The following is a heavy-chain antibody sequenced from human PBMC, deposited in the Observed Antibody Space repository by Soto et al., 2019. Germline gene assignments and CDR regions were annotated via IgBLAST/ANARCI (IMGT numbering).Heavy chain of an antibody. J-gene: IGHJ5*02. Sequence: QVQLQESGPGLVKPSQTLSLTCTVSGGSISSGGYYWSWIRQHPGKGLEWIGYIYYSGSTYYNPSLKRRVPISVDTSKNQFPLKLGSVTAADTAVYYCARGQVVVVTAQNWFDPWGQGTLVTVSS. D-gene: IGHD2-21*02. CDR1: GGSISSGGYY. V-gene: IGHV4-31*03. CDR3: ARGQVVVVTAQNWFDP. CDR2: IYYSGST.